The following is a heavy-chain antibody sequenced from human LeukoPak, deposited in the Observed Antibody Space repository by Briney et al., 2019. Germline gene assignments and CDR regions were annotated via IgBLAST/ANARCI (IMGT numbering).Heavy chain of an antibody. CDR1: GFTFSDHI. V-gene: IGHV3-72*01. J-gene: IGHJ3*02. CDR3: ATDTAMVSAFDI. D-gene: IGHD5-18*01. CDR2: VTNKAHSYTT. Sequence: PGGSLRLSCAASGFTFSDHIMDWVRQAPGKGLEWIGRVTNKAHSYTTHYAASVKGRFTASRDDSKRTLYLQMNSLRAEDTAVYYCATDTAMVSAFDIWGQGTMVTVSS.